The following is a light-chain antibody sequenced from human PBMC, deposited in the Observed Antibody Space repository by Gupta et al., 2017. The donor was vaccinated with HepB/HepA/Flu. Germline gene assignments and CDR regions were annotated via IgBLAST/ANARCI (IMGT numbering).Light chain of an antibody. V-gene: IGKV3-15*01. CDR3: QQYNNWPEWT. CDR1: QSVSSN. CDR2: GAS. J-gene: IGKJ1*01. Sequence: EIVMTQSPATLSVSPGERATLSCRASQSVSSNLAWYQQKPGQAPRLLIYGASTRATGIPARFSGSGSGTEFTLTISSLQSEDVAVYYCQQYNNWPEWTFGQGTKVEIK.